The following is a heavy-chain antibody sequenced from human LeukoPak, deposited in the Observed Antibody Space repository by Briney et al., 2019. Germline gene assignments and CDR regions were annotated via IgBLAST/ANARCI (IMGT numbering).Heavy chain of an antibody. Sequence: TGGSLRLSCAASGFAFSSFAMTWVRQAPGQGLEWVSGLSDSGASTFYAESVRGRFTISRDNSKNMLYLHINSLRAEDTAVYYCAKDARTGVWNIGDSWFDPWGQGTLVTVSS. CDR1: GFAFSSFA. CDR3: AKDARTGVWNIGDSWFDP. V-gene: IGHV3-23*01. D-gene: IGHD2/OR15-2a*01. CDR2: LSDSGAST. J-gene: IGHJ5*02.